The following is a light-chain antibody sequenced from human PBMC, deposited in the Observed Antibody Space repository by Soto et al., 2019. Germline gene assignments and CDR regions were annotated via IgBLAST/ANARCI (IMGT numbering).Light chain of an antibody. CDR3: QCYDSSLSGSYV. CDR1: SSNIGAGYD. Sequence: QSVLTQPPSVSGAPGQRVTISCTGSSSNIGAGYDVYWYQQLPGTAPKLLIYGNTNRPSGVPDRFSGSKSGTSASLAITGLEAEDEADYYGQCYDSSLSGSYVFGTGTKLTVL. V-gene: IGLV1-40*01. CDR2: GNT. J-gene: IGLJ1*01.